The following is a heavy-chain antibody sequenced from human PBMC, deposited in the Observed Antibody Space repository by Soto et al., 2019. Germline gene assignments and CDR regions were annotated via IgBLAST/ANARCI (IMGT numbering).Heavy chain of an antibody. D-gene: IGHD1-26*01. Sequence: PSATLSLTCTFSGDSVSSGSHFWTWIRQHPGQGLEWLGYISYSGSTYYNPSLNPSLKTRLSISIDTSENHFSLHLSSVNAADTAVYYWAICRPMMGAKTCFDFWGPGTRVTVS. J-gene: IGHJ4*02. CDR3: AICRPMMGAKTCFDF. V-gene: IGHV4-31*03. CDR2: ISYSGST. CDR1: GDSVSSGSHF.